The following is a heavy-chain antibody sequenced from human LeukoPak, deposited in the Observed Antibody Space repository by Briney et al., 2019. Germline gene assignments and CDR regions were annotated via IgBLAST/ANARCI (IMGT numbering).Heavy chain of an antibody. CDR2: ISWNSGNI. CDR1: GFTFDDYA. D-gene: IGHD5-18*01. CDR3: ARVRGYSYGFSY. J-gene: IGHJ4*02. Sequence: GGSLRLSCAASGFTFDDYAMHWVRQAPGKGLEWVSGISWNSGNIGYADSVKGRFTISRDNAKNLLYLQMNSLRAEDTAVYYYARVRGYSYGFSYWGQGTLVTVSS. V-gene: IGHV3-9*01.